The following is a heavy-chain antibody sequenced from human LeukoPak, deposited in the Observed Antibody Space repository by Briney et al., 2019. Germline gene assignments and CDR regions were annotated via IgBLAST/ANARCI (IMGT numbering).Heavy chain of an antibody. CDR3: ARSQGFGESPDAFDI. D-gene: IGHD3-10*01. Sequence: SETLSLTCTVSGRSISSYYWSWIRQPPGKGLEWIGYIYYSGSTNYNPSLKSQVTISVDTSKNQFSLKLSSVTAADTAVYYCARSQGFGESPDAFDIWGQGTMVTVSS. CDR1: GRSISSYY. J-gene: IGHJ3*02. V-gene: IGHV4-59*01. CDR2: IYYSGST.